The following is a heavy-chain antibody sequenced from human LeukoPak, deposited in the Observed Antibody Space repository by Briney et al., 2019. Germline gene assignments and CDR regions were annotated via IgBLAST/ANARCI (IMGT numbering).Heavy chain of an antibody. V-gene: IGHV3-21*01. CDR2: ISSSSSYI. D-gene: IGHD6-13*01. CDR3: ASLIGEPYSSSWYAIQH. J-gene: IGHJ1*01. CDR1: GFTFSSYS. Sequence: PGGSLRLSCAASGFTFSSYSMNWVRQAPGKGLEWVSSISSSSSYIYYADSVKGRFTISRDNAKNSLYLQMNSLRAEDTAVYYCASLIGEPYSSSWYAIQHWGQGTLVTVSS.